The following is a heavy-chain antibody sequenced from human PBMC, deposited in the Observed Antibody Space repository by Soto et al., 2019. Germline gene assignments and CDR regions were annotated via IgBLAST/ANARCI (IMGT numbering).Heavy chain of an antibody. J-gene: IGHJ4*02. CDR3: ARDGRSGYSGYDWGDY. CDR2: ISSRSSYS. Sequence: GGSLRFPCAASGITFSSYSMNWVRQAPGKGLEWISSISSRSSYSSYADAVKGRFTVTRDNAKNFRYLQMNTLGAEDTAVYYCARDGRSGYSGYDWGDYWGQGTLVTVSS. D-gene: IGHD5-12*01. CDR1: GITFSSYS. V-gene: IGHV3-21*01.